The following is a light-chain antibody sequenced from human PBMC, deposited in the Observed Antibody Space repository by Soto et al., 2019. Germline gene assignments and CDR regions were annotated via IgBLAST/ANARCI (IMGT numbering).Light chain of an antibody. CDR2: GAS. V-gene: IGKV3-15*01. J-gene: IGKJ3*01. Sequence: EIVMTQSPATLSVSPGERATLSCRASQSVSSTLAWYQQKPGQAPRLLIYGASTSATGIPARFSGSGSGTECTLTISSPQSEDFAVYYCQQYNNWPPLFTFGPGTKVDIK. CDR3: QQYNNWPPLFT. CDR1: QSVSST.